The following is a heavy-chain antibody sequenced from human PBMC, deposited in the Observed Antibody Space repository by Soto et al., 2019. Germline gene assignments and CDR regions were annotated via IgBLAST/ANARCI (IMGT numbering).Heavy chain of an antibody. CDR1: EFTVSSNY. D-gene: IGHD3-3*01. CDR2: IDTAGRA. J-gene: IGHJ6*02. CDR3: ARGATYYDFWSGHYTSYTYYGMDV. V-gene: IGHV3-53*01. Sequence: EVQLVESGGGLIQPGGSLRVSCAASEFTVSSNYMTWVRQAPGKGLEWVSVIDTAGRANYAESVKGRFTNSRDNSKNTLYLQMNSPRVEDTAVYYCARGATYYDFWSGHYTSYTYYGMDVWGQGTTVTVS.